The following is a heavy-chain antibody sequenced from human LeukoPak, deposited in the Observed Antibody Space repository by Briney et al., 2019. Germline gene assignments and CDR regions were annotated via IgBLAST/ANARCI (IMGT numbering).Heavy chain of an antibody. CDR2: IKSKTDGGTT. CDR3: TTGQWLTSYYFDY. D-gene: IGHD6-19*01. Sequence: AGGSLRLSCAASGFTFSNAWMSWVRQAPGKGLEWVGRIKSKTDGGTTDYAAPVKGRFTISRDDSKNTLYLQMNSLKTEDTAVYYCTTGQWLTSYYFDYWGQGTLVTVSS. CDR1: GFTFSNAW. J-gene: IGHJ4*02. V-gene: IGHV3-15*01.